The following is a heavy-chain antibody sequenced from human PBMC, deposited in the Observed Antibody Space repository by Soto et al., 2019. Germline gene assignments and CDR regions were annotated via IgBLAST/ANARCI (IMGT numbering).Heavy chain of an antibody. J-gene: IGHJ4*02. CDR2: IWYDGSNK. CDR1: GFTFSSYG. Sequence: QVQLVESGGGVVQPGRSLRLSCAASGFTFSSYGMHWVRQAPGKGLEWVAVIWYDGSNKYYADSVKGRFTISRDNSKNTLYLQMNSLRAEDTAVYYCAIVGATATFDYWCQGTLVTVSS. V-gene: IGHV3-33*01. D-gene: IGHD1-26*01. CDR3: AIVGATATFDY.